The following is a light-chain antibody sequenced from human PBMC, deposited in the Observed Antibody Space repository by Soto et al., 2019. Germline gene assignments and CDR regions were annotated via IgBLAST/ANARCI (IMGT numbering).Light chain of an antibody. CDR1: QTISSW. CDR3: QHYASSPIT. V-gene: IGKV1-5*01. J-gene: IGKJ5*01. CDR2: VAS. Sequence: DIQMTQSPSTLSGSVGDRVTITCRASQTISSWLAWYQQKPGKAPKLLINVASTLQSGVPSRFSGSGSGTDFALTISRLEPEDFALYYCQHYASSPITFGQGTRLEIK.